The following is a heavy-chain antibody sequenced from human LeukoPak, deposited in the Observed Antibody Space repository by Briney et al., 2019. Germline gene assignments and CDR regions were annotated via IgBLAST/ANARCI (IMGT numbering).Heavy chain of an antibody. CDR1: GFTVSSNY. J-gene: IGHJ4*02. V-gene: IGHV3-66*01. CDR3: ARDYPYYYDSSGYYSFDY. CDR2: IYSGGST. D-gene: IGHD3-22*01. Sequence: GGSLRLSCAASGFTVSSNYMSWVRQAPGKGLEWISVIYSGGSTYYADSVKGRFTISRDNSKNTLYLQMNSLRAEDTAVYYCARDYPYYYDSSGYYSFDYWGQGTLVTVSS.